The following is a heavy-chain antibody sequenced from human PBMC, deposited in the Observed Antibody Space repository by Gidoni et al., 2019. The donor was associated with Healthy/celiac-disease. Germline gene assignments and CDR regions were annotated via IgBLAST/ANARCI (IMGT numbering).Heavy chain of an antibody. CDR2: IIPSFGTA. CDR3: ARNWFGGVRGEKRNYGMDV. J-gene: IGHJ6*02. D-gene: IGHD3-10*01. V-gene: IGHV1-69*01. CDR1: GGTFSSYA. Sequence: VQLVQSGAEVKHPGSSVTVSCKASGGTFSSYAISWVRQAPGQGLEWMGGIIPSFGTANDAQKFQGRVTITADEATSTAYMELSSLRSEDTAVYYWARNWFGGVRGEKRNYGMDVWGQGTTVTVSS.